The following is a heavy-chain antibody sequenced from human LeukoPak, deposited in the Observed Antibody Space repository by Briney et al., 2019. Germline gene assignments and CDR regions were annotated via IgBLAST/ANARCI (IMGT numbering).Heavy chain of an antibody. CDR3: ASRESSMSRSH. Sequence: PGGSLRLSCAASGFMFSGYWMNWVRHVPGKGLEWVANINEDGSEQFYVDSVRGRFTTSRDNAKNSLYLQMNSLRAEDTAVYYCASRESSMSRSHWGQGTLVTVSS. CDR2: INEDGSEQ. J-gene: IGHJ4*02. D-gene: IGHD2/OR15-2a*01. CDR1: GFMFSGYW. V-gene: IGHV3-7*01.